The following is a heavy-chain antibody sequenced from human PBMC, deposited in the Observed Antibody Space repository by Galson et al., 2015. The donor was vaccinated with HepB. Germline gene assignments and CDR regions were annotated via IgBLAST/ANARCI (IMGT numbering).Heavy chain of an antibody. V-gene: IGHV3-53*01. CDR3: ARATGPMNVGAFDV. Sequence: SLRLSCAVSGFTVSSNYMNWVRQAPGKGLEWVSVIYSGGSTYYADSVKGRFTISRDNSKNTLYLQMNSLRAEDTAIYYCARATGPMNVGAFDVWGQGTMVTVSS. CDR1: GFTVSSNY. CDR2: IYSGGST. D-gene: IGHD1-7*01. J-gene: IGHJ3*01.